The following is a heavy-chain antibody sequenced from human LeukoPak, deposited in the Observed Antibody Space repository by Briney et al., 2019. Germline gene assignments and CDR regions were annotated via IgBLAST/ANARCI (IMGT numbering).Heavy chain of an antibody. CDR2: IYYSGST. J-gene: IGHJ4*02. CDR3: ARQGRHRFDY. Sequence: SETLSLTCTVSSGSISSYYWSWIRQPPGKGLEWIGYIYYSGSTNYNPSLKSRVTISVDTSKNQFSLKLSSVTAADTAVYYCARQGRHRFDYWGQETLVTVSS. CDR1: SGSISSYY. D-gene: IGHD2-21*01. V-gene: IGHV4-59*08.